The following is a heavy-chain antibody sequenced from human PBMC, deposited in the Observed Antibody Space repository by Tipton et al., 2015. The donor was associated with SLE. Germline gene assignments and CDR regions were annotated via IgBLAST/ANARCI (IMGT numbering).Heavy chain of an antibody. CDR2: IFHSGIT. V-gene: IGHV4-30-2*01. Sequence: TLSLTCTVSGVSIGSGGYYWSWIRQHPGQGLQWIGYIFHSGITYYNPSLKSRVTMSVDRSKNQFSLRLTSVTAADTAVYYCATELFRGYTSGWGPDYWGQGTLVTVSS. D-gene: IGHD6-19*01. CDR1: GVSIGSGGYY. CDR3: ATELFRGYTSGWGPDY. J-gene: IGHJ4*02.